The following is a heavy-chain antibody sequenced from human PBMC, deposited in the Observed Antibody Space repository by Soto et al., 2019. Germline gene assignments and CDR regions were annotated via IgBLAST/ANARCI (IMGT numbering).Heavy chain of an antibody. CDR2: IYYSGST. CDR3: ARVSGGTKGGAYGMDV. CDR1: GGSISSYY. D-gene: IGHD3-16*01. Sequence: PSETLSLTCTVSGGSISSYYWSWIRQPPGKGLEWIGYIYYSGSTNYDPSLKSRVTISVDTSKNQFSLKLSSVTAADTAVYYCARVSGGTKGGAYGMDVWGQGTTVTVSS. V-gene: IGHV4-59*01. J-gene: IGHJ6*02.